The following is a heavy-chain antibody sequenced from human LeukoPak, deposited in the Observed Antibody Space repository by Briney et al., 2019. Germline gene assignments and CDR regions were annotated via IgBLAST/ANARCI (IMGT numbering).Heavy chain of an antibody. D-gene: IGHD3/OR15-3a*01. CDR3: ARHGPDGLPEDY. V-gene: IGHV4-39*01. Sequence: PSETLSLTCTVSGGSISSDNYYWGWIRQPPGKGLEFIGSIYYSGSTYYNPSLKSRVTISVDTSKNQFSLKLSSVTAADTAVYYCARHGPDGLPEDYWGQGTLVTVSS. J-gene: IGHJ4*02. CDR2: IYYSGST. CDR1: GGSISSDNYY.